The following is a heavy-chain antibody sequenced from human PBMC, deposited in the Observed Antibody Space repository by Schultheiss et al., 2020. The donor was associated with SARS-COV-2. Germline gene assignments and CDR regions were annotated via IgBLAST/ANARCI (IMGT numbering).Heavy chain of an antibody. CDR1: GFTFSNSD. Sequence: GGSLRLSCAASGFTFSNSDMNWVHQAPGKGLEWVSYISSSSSTIYYADSVKGRFTISRDNAKNSLYLQMNSLRAEDTAVYYCARDRGYDFWSGYSYYYYYYMDVWGKGTTVTVS. J-gene: IGHJ6*03. CDR3: ARDRGYDFWSGYSYYYYYYMDV. D-gene: IGHD3-3*01. V-gene: IGHV3-48*04. CDR2: ISSSSSTI.